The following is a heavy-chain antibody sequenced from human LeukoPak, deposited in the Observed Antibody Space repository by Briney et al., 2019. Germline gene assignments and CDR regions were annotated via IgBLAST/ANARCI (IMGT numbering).Heavy chain of an antibody. D-gene: IGHD1-26*01. CDR3: AKDRSYSGDYYHRIDY. V-gene: IGHV3-23*01. Sequence: GGSLRLSCAASGFNFSSFAMSWVRQGAGKGLDAVSSLSDSGDNTHYADSVKGRFTISRDNSKNTLFLQMNSLRAEDTAVYFCAKDRSYSGDYYHRIDYWGQGTLVTVSS. CDR2: LSDSGDNT. CDR1: GFNFSSFA. J-gene: IGHJ4*02.